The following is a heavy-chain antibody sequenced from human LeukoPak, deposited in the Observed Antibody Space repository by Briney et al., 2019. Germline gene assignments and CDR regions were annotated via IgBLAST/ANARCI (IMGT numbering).Heavy chain of an antibody. Sequence: ASVKVSCKASGYTFTSYDINWVRQATGQGLEWMGWMNPNSGNTGYAQKFQGRVTITADESTSTAYMELSSLRSEDTAVYYCARDRREMAQVPAFDIWGQGTMVTVSS. CDR1: GYTFTSYD. J-gene: IGHJ3*02. V-gene: IGHV1-8*01. CDR2: MNPNSGNT. D-gene: IGHD5-24*01. CDR3: ARDRREMAQVPAFDI.